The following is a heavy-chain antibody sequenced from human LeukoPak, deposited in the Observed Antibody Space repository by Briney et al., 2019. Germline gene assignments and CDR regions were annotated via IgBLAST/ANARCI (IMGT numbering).Heavy chain of an antibody. J-gene: IGHJ4*02. Sequence: SETLSLTCTVSGGSISSYWWSWVRQPPGKGLEWIGHIFHSGSTTYNASLQSRVTISVDTSKNQFSLNLNSVTAADTALYYCARFTRYDGGGYYLDYWGQGTLVSVSS. D-gene: IGHD3-22*01. CDR1: GGSISSYW. CDR3: ARFTRYDGGGYYLDY. CDR2: IFHSGST. V-gene: IGHV4-59*08.